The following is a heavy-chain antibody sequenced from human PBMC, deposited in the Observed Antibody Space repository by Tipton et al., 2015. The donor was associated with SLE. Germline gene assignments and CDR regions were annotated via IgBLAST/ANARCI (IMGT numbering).Heavy chain of an antibody. CDR2: VKQDGSEK. J-gene: IGHJ3*02. CDR1: GFTFSSYW. CDR3: ARDWGTYYYESSGYFNI. Sequence: SLRLSCAASGFTFSSYWMSWVRQAPGKGLEWVANVKQDGSEKCYVDSVKGRFTISRDSAKNSLYLQMNSLRAEDTAVYYCARDWGTYYYESSGYFNIWGQGTMVTVSS. V-gene: IGHV3-7*01. D-gene: IGHD3-22*01.